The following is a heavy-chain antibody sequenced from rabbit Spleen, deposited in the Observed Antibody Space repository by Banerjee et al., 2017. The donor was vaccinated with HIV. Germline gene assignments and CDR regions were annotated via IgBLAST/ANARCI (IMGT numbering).Heavy chain of an antibody. CDR3: ARDLVTAIGWNFAL. CDR2: INMFTGKS. D-gene: IGHD7-1*01. V-gene: IGHV1S45*01. J-gene: IGHJ4*01. CDR1: GFSFSDRDV. Sequence: QEQLEESGGGLVKPEGSLTLTCKASGFSFSDRDVMCWVRQAPGKGLEWIACINMFTGKSVYASWVSGRFIMSRTSSTTVTLQMTSLTAADTATYFCARDLVTAIGWNFALWGPGTLVTVS.